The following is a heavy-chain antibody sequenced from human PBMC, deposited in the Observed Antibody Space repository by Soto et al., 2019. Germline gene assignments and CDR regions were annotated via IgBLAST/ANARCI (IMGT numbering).Heavy chain of an antibody. CDR2: ISYDGSNK. V-gene: IGHV3-30-3*01. CDR3: ASLSSSGNYYYYGMDV. Sequence: GGSLRLSCAASGFTFSSYAMHWVRQAPGKGLEWVAVISYDGSNKYYADSVKGRFTISRDNSKNTLYLQMNSLRAEDTAVYYCASLSSSGNYYYYGMDVWGQGTTVTVSS. CDR1: GFTFSSYA. J-gene: IGHJ6*02. D-gene: IGHD6-6*01.